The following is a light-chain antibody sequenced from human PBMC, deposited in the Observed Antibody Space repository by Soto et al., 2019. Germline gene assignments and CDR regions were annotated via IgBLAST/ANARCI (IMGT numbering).Light chain of an antibody. CDR3: HQRQSWPRT. CDR1: QSVGSN. CDR2: HTS. Sequence: ERVMTQSPATLSVSPGERATLSCRASQSVGSNLAWYQQKPGQAPRLLIYHTSNRATGIPARFSGSGSGTDFTLTISSLEPEDFAVYYCHQRQSWPRTFGQGTKVDIK. V-gene: IGKV3-11*01. J-gene: IGKJ1*01.